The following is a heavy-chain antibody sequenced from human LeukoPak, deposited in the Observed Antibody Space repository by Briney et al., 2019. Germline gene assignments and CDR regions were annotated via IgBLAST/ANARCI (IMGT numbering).Heavy chain of an antibody. D-gene: IGHD4-17*01. CDR3: ARGGYGDYVDY. J-gene: IGHJ4*02. Sequence: SETLSLTCTVSGGSISSGSYYWSWIRQPAGKGLEWIGRIYTSGSTNYNPSLKSRVTISVDTSKNQFSLKLSSVTAADTAVYYCARGGYGDYVDYWGQGTLVTVSS. CDR2: IYTSGST. V-gene: IGHV4-61*02. CDR1: GGSISSGSYY.